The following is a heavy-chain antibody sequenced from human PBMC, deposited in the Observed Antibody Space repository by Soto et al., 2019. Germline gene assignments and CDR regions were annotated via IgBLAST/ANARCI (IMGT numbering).Heavy chain of an antibody. Sequence: GGSLRLSCSASGFTFSSYSMHWVRQAPGKGLEYVSAISSNGGSTYYADSVKGRFTISRDNSKNTLYLQMSSLRAEDTAVYYCVKDQGCSSTSCYPTHSGYYGMDVWGQGTTVTVSS. V-gene: IGHV3-64D*08. CDR1: GFTFSSYS. D-gene: IGHD2-2*01. J-gene: IGHJ6*02. CDR3: VKDQGCSSTSCYPTHSGYYGMDV. CDR2: ISSNGGST.